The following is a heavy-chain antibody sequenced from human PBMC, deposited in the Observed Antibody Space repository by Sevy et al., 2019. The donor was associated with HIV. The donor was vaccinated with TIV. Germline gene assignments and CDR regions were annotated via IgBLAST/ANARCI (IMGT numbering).Heavy chain of an antibody. D-gene: IGHD6-19*01. J-gene: IGHJ4*02. CDR2: IDRTSGGT. CDR3: ARKGTSGGLYYFDY. Sequence: ASVKVSCKTFGPMFSRHSIHWVRHAPGQGLEWMGWIDRTSGGTKFAQKFQDRLAMTRDTSIDTTYMELTSLTSDDTAVYYCARKGTSGGLYYFDYWGQGTLVTVSS. CDR1: GPMFSRHS. V-gene: IGHV1-2*02.